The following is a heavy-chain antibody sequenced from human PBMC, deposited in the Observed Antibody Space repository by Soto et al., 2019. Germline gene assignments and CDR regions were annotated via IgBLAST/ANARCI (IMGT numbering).Heavy chain of an antibody. J-gene: IGHJ6*02. CDR2: ISYDGSNK. V-gene: IGHV3-30*18. CDR3: VKDGSSGWPYYYGLDV. D-gene: IGHD6-19*01. CDR1: GFTFSSYG. Sequence: QVQLVESGGGVVQPGRSLRLSCAASGFTFSSYGMHWVRQAPGKVLEWVAVISYDGSNKYYADSVKGRFTISRDNSKNTLYLQMSSLRAEDTAVSYCVKDGSSGWPYYYGLDVWGQGTTVTVSS.